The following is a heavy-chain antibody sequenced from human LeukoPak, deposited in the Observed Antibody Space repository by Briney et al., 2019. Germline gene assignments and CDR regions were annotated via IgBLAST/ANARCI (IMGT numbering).Heavy chain of an antibody. V-gene: IGHV4-4*07. D-gene: IGHD5-12*01. CDR3: ARTNRGLGDAFDI. J-gene: IGHJ3*02. CDR1: GGSISSYY. CDR2: IYTSGST. Sequence: SETLSLTCTVSGGSISSYYWSWIRQPAGKGLEWIGRIYTSGSTNYNPSLKSRVAVSVDTSKNQFSLKLSSVTAADTAVYYCARTNRGLGDAFDIWGQGTMVTVSS.